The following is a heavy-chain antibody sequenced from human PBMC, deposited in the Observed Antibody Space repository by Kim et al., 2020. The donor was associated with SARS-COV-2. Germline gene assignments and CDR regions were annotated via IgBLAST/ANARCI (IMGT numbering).Heavy chain of an antibody. Sequence: GGSLRLSCAASGFTFSSYSMNWVRQAPGKGLEWVSSISSRSSYIYYADSVKGRFTISRDNAKNSLYLQMNSLRAEDTAVYYCAIDESSSPSPFDYWGQGTLV. CDR3: AIDESSSPSPFDY. J-gene: IGHJ4*02. CDR2: ISSRSSYI. D-gene: IGHD6-6*01. CDR1: GFTFSSYS. V-gene: IGHV3-21*01.